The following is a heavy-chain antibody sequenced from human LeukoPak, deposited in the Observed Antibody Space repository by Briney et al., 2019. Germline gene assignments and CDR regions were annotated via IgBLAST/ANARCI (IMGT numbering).Heavy chain of an antibody. Sequence: ASVKVSCKASGYTFTSYGTSWVRQAPGQGLEWMGWISAYNGNTNYAQKFQDRVTMTTDTSTSTAYMELRSLRSDDTAVFYCARDYSRGLAGYWGQGTLVTVSS. V-gene: IGHV1-18*01. J-gene: IGHJ4*02. CDR1: GYTFTSYG. D-gene: IGHD4-11*01. CDR2: ISAYNGNT. CDR3: ARDYSRGLAGY.